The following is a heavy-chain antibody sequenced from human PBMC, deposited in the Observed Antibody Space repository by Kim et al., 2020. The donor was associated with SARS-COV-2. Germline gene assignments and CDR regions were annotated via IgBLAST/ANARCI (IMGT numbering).Heavy chain of an antibody. D-gene: IGHD2-2*01. CDR3: AREYQLLYDYYGMDV. Sequence: GESLKISCKGSGYSFTSYWISWVRQMPGKGLEWMGRIDPSDSYTNYSPSFQGHVTISADKSISTAYLQWSSLKASDTAMYYCAREYQLLYDYYGMDVWGQGTTVTVSS. CDR1: GYSFTSYW. J-gene: IGHJ6*02. V-gene: IGHV5-10-1*01. CDR2: IDPSDSYT.